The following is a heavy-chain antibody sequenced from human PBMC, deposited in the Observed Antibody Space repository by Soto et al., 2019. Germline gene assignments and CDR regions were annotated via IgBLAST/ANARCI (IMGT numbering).Heavy chain of an antibody. J-gene: IGHJ6*02. CDR2: IYYSGST. Sequence: QVQLQESGPGLVKPSQTLSLTCTVSGGSISSGGYYWSWIRQHPGKGLEWIGYIYYSGSTYYNPSLKSRVITSVDTSKNQFSLKLSSVTAADTAVYYCARDHIAAAGSLYYYYGMDVWGQGTTVTVSS. CDR3: ARDHIAAAGSLYYYYGMDV. V-gene: IGHV4-31*03. CDR1: GGSISSGGYY. D-gene: IGHD6-13*01.